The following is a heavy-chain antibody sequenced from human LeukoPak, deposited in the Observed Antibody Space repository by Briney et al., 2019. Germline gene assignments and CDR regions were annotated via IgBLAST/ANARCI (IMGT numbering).Heavy chain of an antibody. V-gene: IGHV4-31*03. Sequence: SETLSLTCTVSGGSINRGSYYWSWIRQHPGKGLEWIGYIYYSGSTYYNPSLKSRVTISVDKSKNQFSLKLSSVTAADTAVYYCARVTGTFNFDYWGQGTLVTVSS. CDR2: IYYSGST. J-gene: IGHJ4*02. CDR1: GGSINRGSYY. D-gene: IGHD1-20*01. CDR3: ARVTGTFNFDY.